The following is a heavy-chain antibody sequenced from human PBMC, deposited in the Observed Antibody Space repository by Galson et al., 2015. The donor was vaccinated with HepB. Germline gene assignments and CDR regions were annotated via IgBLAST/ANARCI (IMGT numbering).Heavy chain of an antibody. CDR2: ITPIFGTA. Sequence: SVKVSCKASGGTFSRYTISWVRQAPGQGLEWVGGITPIFGTANYAQKFQGRVTITADESTSTAYMELSSLRSDDTAVYYCAREGIAAATNPVDYWGQGTLVTVSS. CDR1: GGTFSRYT. CDR3: AREGIAAATNPVDY. D-gene: IGHD6-13*01. J-gene: IGHJ4*02. V-gene: IGHV1-69*13.